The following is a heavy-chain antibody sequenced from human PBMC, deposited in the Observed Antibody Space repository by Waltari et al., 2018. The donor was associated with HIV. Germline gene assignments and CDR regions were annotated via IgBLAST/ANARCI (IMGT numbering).Heavy chain of an antibody. J-gene: IGHJ4*02. CDR1: GGSISSSSYY. V-gene: IGHV4-39*01. CDR2: IYYSGST. CDR3: ARHWRGGGKTYYYDSSVDY. Sequence: QLQLQESGPGLVKPSETLSLTCTVPGGSISSSSYYWGWIRQPPGKGLEWIGSIYYSGSTYYNPSLKSRVTISVDTSKNQFSLKLSSVTAADTAVYYCARHWRGGGKTYYYDSSVDYWGQGTLVTVSS. D-gene: IGHD3-22*01.